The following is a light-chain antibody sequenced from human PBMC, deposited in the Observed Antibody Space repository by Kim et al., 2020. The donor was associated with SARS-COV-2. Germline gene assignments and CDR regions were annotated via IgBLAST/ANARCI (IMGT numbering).Light chain of an antibody. V-gene: IGKV3-20*01. CDR3: QQSGTSPEVA. Sequence: EIVLTQSPGTLPLSPGERATLSCRASQSISGYLAWYQQKPGRAPRLLIYGASNRATGVPDRFSGSGSGTDFTLTISGLEPEDFAVYYCQQSGTSPEVAFGQGTRLEIK. CDR1: QSISGY. CDR2: GAS. J-gene: IGKJ5*01.